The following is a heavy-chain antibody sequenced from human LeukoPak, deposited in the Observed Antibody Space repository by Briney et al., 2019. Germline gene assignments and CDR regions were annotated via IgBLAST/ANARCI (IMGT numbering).Heavy chain of an antibody. CDR3: ARTGYSSGWDDY. CDR2: INHSGST. Sequence: GSLRLSCAASGFTVSSNYMSWIRQPPGKGLEWIGEINHSGSTNYNPSLKSRVTISVDTSKNQFSLKLSSVTAADTAVYYCARTGYSSGWDDYWGQGTLVTVSS. V-gene: IGHV4-34*01. CDR1: GFTVSSNY. D-gene: IGHD6-19*01. J-gene: IGHJ4*02.